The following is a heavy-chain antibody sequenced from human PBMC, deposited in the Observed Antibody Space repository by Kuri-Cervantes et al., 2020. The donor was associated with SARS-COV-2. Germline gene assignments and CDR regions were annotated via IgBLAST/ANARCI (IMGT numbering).Heavy chain of an antibody. J-gene: IGHJ3*02. CDR2: INPNSGGT. V-gene: IGHV1-2*04. D-gene: IGHD3-22*01. Sequence: ASVKVSCKASGYTFTDYYMHWVRQASGQGLEWMGWINPNSGGTNYAQKFQGWVTMTRDTSISTVYMELSRLRSDDTAVYYCARSTPSRRLVVISQGGAFDIWGQGTMVTVSS. CDR3: ARSTPSRRLVVISQGGAFDI. CDR1: GYTFTDYY.